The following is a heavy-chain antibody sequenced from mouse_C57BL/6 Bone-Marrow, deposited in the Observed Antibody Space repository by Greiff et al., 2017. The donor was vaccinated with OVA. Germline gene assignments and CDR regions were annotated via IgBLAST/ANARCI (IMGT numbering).Heavy chain of an antibody. J-gene: IGHJ2*01. CDR2: IYPGSGNT. V-gene: IGHV1-76*01. Sequence: QVQLQQSGAELVRPGASVKLSCKASGYTFTDYYINWVKQRPGQGLEWIVRIYPGSGNTYYNEKFKGKATLTADKSSSTAYMQLSSLTSEGTTVYFDAGSDYYGGSYGDYWGQGTTLTVSS. CDR1: GYTFTDYY. CDR3: AGSDYYGGSYGDY. D-gene: IGHD1-1*01.